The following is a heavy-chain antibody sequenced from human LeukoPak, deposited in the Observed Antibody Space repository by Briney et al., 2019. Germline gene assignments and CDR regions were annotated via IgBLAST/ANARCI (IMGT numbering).Heavy chain of an antibody. CDR2: IYESGSA. V-gene: IGHV4-38-2*02. Sequence: PSETLSLTCAVSGDSISSGYQWAWIRQSPGKGLEWIRSIYESGSAHYKPSLKSRVTISVETSKNQFSLKMYSVTAADTAVYYCARDPRWLTPDCTSTSCYENYFDPWGQGTLVTVSS. D-gene: IGHD2-2*01. CDR3: ARDPRWLTPDCTSTSCYENYFDP. CDR1: GDSISSGYQ. J-gene: IGHJ5*02.